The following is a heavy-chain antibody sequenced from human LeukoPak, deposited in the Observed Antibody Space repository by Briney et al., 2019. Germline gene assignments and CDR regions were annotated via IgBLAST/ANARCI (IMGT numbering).Heavy chain of an antibody. CDR3: ARENGRTQEARGPLDY. D-gene: IGHD4-23*01. Sequence: ASMKVASKAYAGTFGSYAISWERHVAGRWREWMGGIIPIFGTENYEQKFKGRVTITTDESTGTAYMEWSSLRSDDTAVYYCARENGRTQEARGPLDYWGQGTLVTVSS. V-gene: IGHV1-69*05. CDR1: AGTFGSYA. J-gene: IGHJ4*02. CDR2: IIPIFGTE.